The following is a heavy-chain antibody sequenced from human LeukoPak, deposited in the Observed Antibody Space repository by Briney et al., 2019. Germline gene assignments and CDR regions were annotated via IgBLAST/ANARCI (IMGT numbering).Heavy chain of an antibody. CDR2: IYSGGST. V-gene: IGHV3-66*01. Sequence: TGGSLRLSCAASGFTVSSNYMSWVRQAPGKGLEWVSVIYSGGSTYYADSVKGRFTISRDNSKNTLYLQMNSLRAEDTAVYYCARAPRQILTGDAFDIWGQGTVVTVSS. CDR1: GFTVSSNY. D-gene: IGHD7-27*01. J-gene: IGHJ3*02. CDR3: ARAPRQILTGDAFDI.